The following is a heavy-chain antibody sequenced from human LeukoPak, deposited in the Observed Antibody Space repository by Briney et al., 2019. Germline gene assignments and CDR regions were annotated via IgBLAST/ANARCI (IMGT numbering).Heavy chain of an antibody. D-gene: IGHD3-10*01. CDR1: GFTLDDYA. V-gene: IGHV3-9*01. CDR3: ARGDYHGSGVHADY. CDR2: ITWNGRGI. Sequence: GRSLRLSCAASGFTLDDYAMHWVRQVPGKGLEWVSGITWNGRGIDYADSVRGRFIVSRDSAKSSLYLQMDSLIEEDTALYYCARGDYHGSGVHADYWGQGTLVTVSS. J-gene: IGHJ4*02.